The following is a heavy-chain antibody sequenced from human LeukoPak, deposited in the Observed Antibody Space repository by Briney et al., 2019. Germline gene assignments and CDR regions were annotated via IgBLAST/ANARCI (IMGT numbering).Heavy chain of an antibody. J-gene: IGHJ4*02. D-gene: IGHD3-22*01. Sequence: SVKVSCKASGGTFSSYAISWVRQAPGQGLEWMGRIIPILGIANYAQKFQGRVTITADKSTSTAYMELSSLRSEDTAVYYCARVGAYYYDSSGYHNPPGWGQGTLVTVSS. CDR2: IIPILGIA. CDR3: ARVGAYYYDSSGYHNPPG. CDR1: GGTFSSYA. V-gene: IGHV1-69*04.